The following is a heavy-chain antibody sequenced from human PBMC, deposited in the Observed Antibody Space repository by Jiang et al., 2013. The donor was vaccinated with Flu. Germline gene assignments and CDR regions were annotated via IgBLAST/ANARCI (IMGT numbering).Heavy chain of an antibody. J-gene: IGHJ3*02. CDR1: AA. Sequence: AAWNWVRQSPSRGLEWLGRTYYRSKWYNDYAVSVKSRVTVNPDTSKNQFSLQLNSVTPEDTAVYYCARLDTSRLGAFDIWGQGTMVTVSS. CDR2: TYYRSKWYN. CDR3: ARLDTSRLGAFDI. V-gene: IGHV6-1*01. D-gene: IGHD5-18*01.